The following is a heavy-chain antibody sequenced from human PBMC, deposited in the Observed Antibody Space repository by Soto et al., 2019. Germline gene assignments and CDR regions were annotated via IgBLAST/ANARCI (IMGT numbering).Heavy chain of an antibody. CDR2: IYHSGNT. V-gene: IGHV4-59*01. CDR1: GASISSNY. Sequence: LSLTCFVSGASISSNYWSWIRQPPGKGLEWIGYIYHSGNTNYNPSLKSRVIISIDTSKNHFFLKLSSVTAADTAVYYCARGPYYYYYGLDVWGQGTTGTVSS. CDR3: ARGPYYYYYGLDV. J-gene: IGHJ6*02.